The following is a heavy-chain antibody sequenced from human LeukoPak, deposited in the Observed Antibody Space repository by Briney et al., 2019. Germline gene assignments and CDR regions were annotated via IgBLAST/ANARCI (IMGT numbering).Heavy chain of an antibody. CDR3: AKDIVATPFDY. Sequence: GGSLRLSCAASGFTFDDYAMHWVRQAPGKGLEWVSLISGDGGSTYYADSVKGRFTISRDNSKNSLYLQMNSLGTEDTALYYCAKDIVATPFDYWGQGTLVTVSS. CDR1: GFTFDDYA. CDR2: ISGDGGST. D-gene: IGHD5-12*01. J-gene: IGHJ4*02. V-gene: IGHV3-43*02.